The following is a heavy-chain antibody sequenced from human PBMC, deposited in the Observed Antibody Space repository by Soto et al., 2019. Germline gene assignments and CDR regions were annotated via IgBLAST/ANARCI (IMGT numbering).Heavy chain of an antibody. Sequence: ASVKVSCKASGYTFTGYYVHWVRQAPGQGLEWMGWINPNSGDTYLAQRFQGRVTMNRDTSIGTAYMELRGLTSDDTAEYYCAKGGAIVAAGTRVYLYNAMDVWGQGTAVTVSS. J-gene: IGHJ6*02. D-gene: IGHD1-26*01. CDR1: GYTFTGYY. CDR2: INPNSGDT. CDR3: AKGGAIVAAGTRVYLYNAMDV. V-gene: IGHV1-2*02.